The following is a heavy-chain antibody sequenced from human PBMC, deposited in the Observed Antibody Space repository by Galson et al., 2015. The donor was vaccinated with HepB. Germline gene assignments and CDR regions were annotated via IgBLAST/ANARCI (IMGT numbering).Heavy chain of an antibody. V-gene: IGHV3-23*01. J-gene: IGHJ4*02. Sequence: SLRLSCAGSGFIFKDYALSWVRQAPGKGLQWVSGISGDTYGKYYTDSVKGRFTISRDNSNNRLYLQMTGVRADDTATYYCAKGRGWYTGFDSWGQGALVTVSS. CDR1: GFIFKDYA. D-gene: IGHD6-19*01. CDR3: AKGRGWYTGFDS. CDR2: ISGDTYGK.